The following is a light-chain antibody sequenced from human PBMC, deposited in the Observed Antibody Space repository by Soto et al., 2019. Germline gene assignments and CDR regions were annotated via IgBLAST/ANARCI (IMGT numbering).Light chain of an antibody. CDR1: QNIRGND. CDR3: QDYGTSHPWL. Sequence: EVVLTQSPGALSLSPGEGVTLSCRASQNIRGNDLAWYRQKRGQAPRLLIYGGSRRADGIPDRFSGRGTGTNFTLTIGGLEPEDSAVYYCQDYGTSHPWLFGQGHKLEIK. CDR2: GGS. J-gene: IGKJ1*01. V-gene: IGKV3-20*01.